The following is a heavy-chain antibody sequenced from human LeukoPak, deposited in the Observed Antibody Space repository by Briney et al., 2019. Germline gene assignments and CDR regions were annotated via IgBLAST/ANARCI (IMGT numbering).Heavy chain of an antibody. CDR2: IQYDGSNE. CDR3: AKDKAMYSSSWYTSDWFDP. CDR1: RFTFSSYG. J-gene: IGHJ5*02. Sequence: GGSLRLSCAASRFTFSSYGMHWVRQAPGKGLEWVAYIQYDGSNEQYADSVKGRFSISRDSSKNILYLQMNSLRAEDTAVYYCAKDKAMYSSSWYTSDWFDPWGQGTLVTVSS. D-gene: IGHD6-13*01. V-gene: IGHV3-30*02.